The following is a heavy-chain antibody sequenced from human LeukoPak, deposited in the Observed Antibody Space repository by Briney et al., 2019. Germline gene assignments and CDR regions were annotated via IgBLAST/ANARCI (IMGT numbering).Heavy chain of an antibody. CDR1: GGTFSSYG. J-gene: IGHJ4*02. Sequence: ASVKVSCKASGGTFSSYGISWVRQAPGQGLEWMGGIIPIFGTTNYAQTFQGRVTMTRDTSTSTVYMELSSLRSEDTAVYYCAKTRVFGVNYYFDYWGQGTLVTVSS. D-gene: IGHD3-3*01. V-gene: IGHV1-69*05. CDR3: AKTRVFGVNYYFDY. CDR2: IIPIFGTT.